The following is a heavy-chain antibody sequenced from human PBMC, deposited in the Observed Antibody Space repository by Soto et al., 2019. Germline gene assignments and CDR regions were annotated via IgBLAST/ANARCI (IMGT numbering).Heavy chain of an antibody. D-gene: IGHD2-15*01. J-gene: IGHJ3*02. CDR3: ASRYGGSAFDI. V-gene: IGHV1-3*01. CDR2: INAGNGNT. Sequence: QVQLVPSGAEVKKPGASVKVSCNASGYTFTSYDMHWVRQAPGQRLEWMGWINAGNGNTKYSQKFQGRVTITRDTSASTAYMELSSLRSEDTAVYYCASRYGGSAFDIWGQGTMVTVSS. CDR1: GYTFTSYD.